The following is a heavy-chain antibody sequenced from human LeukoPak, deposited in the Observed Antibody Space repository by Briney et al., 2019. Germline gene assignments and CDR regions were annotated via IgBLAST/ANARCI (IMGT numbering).Heavy chain of an antibody. D-gene: IGHD7-27*01. CDR1: GDSISSYY. CDR3: ARRSNWGPCNWFDP. CDR2: IDYTGST. V-gene: IGHV4-59*01. Sequence: PSETLSLTCTASGDSISSYYWSWIRQPPGKGLEWIGYIDYTGSTNYNPSLKSRVTISVDTSKNQFSLRLSSVTAADTAVYYCARRSNWGPCNWFDPWGQGTLVTVSS. J-gene: IGHJ5*02.